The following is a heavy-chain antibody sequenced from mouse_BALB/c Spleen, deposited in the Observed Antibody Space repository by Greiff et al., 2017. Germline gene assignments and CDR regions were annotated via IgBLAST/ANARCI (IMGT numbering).Heavy chain of an antibody. D-gene: IGHD2-10*02. J-gene: IGHJ2*01. Sequence: EVHLVESGGGLVKPGGSLKLSCAASGFTFSDYYMYWVRQTPETRLEWVATISDGGSYTYYPDSVKGRFTISRDNAKNNLYLQMSSLKSEDTAMYYCAREGYGLDYWGQGTTLTVSS. CDR2: ISDGGSYT. V-gene: IGHV5-4*02. CDR1: GFTFSDYY. CDR3: AREGYGLDY.